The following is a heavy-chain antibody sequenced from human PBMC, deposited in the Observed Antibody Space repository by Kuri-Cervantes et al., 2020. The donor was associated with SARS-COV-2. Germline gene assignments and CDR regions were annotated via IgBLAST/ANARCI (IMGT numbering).Heavy chain of an antibody. CDR3: ARGKIYDYVWGSYRSSWFDP. J-gene: IGHJ5*02. CDR1: GGSISSGGYS. Sequence: SETLSLTCAVSGGSISSGGYSWSWIRQPPGKGLEWIGYIYHSGSTYYNPSLKSRVTISVDRSKNQFSLKLSSVTAADTAVYYCARGKIYDYVWGSYRSSWFDPWGQGTLVTVSS. CDR2: IYHSGST. D-gene: IGHD3-16*02. V-gene: IGHV4-30-2*01.